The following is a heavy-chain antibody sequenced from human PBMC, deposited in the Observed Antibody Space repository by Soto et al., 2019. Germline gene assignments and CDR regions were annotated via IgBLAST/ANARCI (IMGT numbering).Heavy chain of an antibody. D-gene: IGHD2-2*01. CDR1: GGSITNSNW. Sequence: PSETLSLTCTVSGGSITNSNWWSWVRLPPAKGLEWIGDIYHAGSTKYNPSLERRVTMSVDTSKNQVVLTMTNMDPVDTATYYCAHSTLNYFDYWGQGTLVTVSS. J-gene: IGHJ4*02. CDR2: IYHAGST. V-gene: IGHV4-4*02. CDR3: AHSTLNYFDY.